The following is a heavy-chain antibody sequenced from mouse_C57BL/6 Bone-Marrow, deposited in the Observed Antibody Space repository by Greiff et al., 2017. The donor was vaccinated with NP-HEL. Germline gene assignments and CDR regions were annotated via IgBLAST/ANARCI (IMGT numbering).Heavy chain of an antibody. Sequence: QVQLQQSGSELRSPGSSVKLSCKDFDSAVFPIAYMSWVRQNPGHGFEWIGGILPSIGRTIYGEKFEDKATLDADTLSNTAYLELNSLTSEDSAIYYCARAVYGYGGFAYWGQGTLVTVSA. CDR2: ILPSIGRT. D-gene: IGHD2-2*01. CDR3: ARAVYGYGGFAY. CDR1: DSAVFPIAY. V-gene: IGHV15-2*01. J-gene: IGHJ3*01.